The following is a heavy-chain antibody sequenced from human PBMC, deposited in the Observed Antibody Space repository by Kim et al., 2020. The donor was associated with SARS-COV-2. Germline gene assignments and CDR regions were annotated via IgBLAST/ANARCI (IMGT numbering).Heavy chain of an antibody. CDR1: GGSISSYY. D-gene: IGHD3-22*01. J-gene: IGHJ6*02. Sequence: SETLSLTCTFSGGSISSYYWSWIRQTPGKGLEWIGYISYSGSTNYNPSLKSRLTISVDTSKNQFSLKLSSVTAADTAVYYCASGGYYYRYGMDVWGQGTT. CDR3: ASGGYYYRYGMDV. V-gene: IGHV4-59*12. CDR2: ISYSGST.